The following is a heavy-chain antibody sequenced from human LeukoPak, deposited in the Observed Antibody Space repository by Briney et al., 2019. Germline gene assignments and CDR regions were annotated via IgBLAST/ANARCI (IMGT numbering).Heavy chain of an antibody. J-gene: IGHJ6*02. Sequence: GASVKVSCKASGYTFTGYYMHWVRQAPGQGLEWMGWINPNSGGTNYAQKFQGRVTMTRDTSISTAYMELSRLRSDDTAVYYYARDLVPSGWEFDYYYYGMDVWGQGTTVTVSS. CDR3: ARDLVPSGWEFDYYYYGMDV. CDR2: INPNSGGT. V-gene: IGHV1-2*02. D-gene: IGHD6-19*01. CDR1: GYTFTGYY.